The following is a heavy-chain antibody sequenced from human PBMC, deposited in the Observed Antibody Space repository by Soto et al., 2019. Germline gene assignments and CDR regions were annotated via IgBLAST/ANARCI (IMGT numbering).Heavy chain of an antibody. J-gene: IGHJ5*02. CDR3: AKDQGFGYDSSGYIGAYNWFDP. V-gene: IGHV3-23*01. CDR1: GFTFISYA. CDR2: ISGSGGST. Sequence: GGSLRLSCAASGFTFISYAMSWVLQAPWKGLEWVSAISGSGGSTYYADSVKGRFTISRDNSKNTLYLQMNSLRAEDTAVYYCAKDQGFGYDSSGYIGAYNWFDPWGQGTLVTVSS. D-gene: IGHD3-22*01.